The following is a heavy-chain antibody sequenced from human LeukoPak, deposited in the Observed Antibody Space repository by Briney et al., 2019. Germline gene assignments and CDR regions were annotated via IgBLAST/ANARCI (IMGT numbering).Heavy chain of an antibody. D-gene: IGHD3-10*01. CDR3: ATQHTLWSPLDC. Sequence: PGGSLRLSCAASGFTFSSYEMNWVRQAPGKGLEWVSYISSSGSTIYYADSVKGRFTISRDNAKTSLYLQMNSLRAEDTAVYYCATQHTLWSPLDCWGQGTLVTVSS. V-gene: IGHV3-48*03. CDR2: ISSSGSTI. CDR1: GFTFSSYE. J-gene: IGHJ4*02.